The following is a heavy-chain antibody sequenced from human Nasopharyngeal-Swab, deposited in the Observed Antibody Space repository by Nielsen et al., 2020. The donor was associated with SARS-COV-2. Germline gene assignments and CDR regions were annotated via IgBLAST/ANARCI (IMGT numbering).Heavy chain of an antibody. D-gene: IGHD3-10*01. CDR2: INHSGST. Sequence: WIRQPPGQGLEWIGEINHSGSTNYNPSLKSRVTISVDTSKNQFSLKLSSVTAADTAVYYCARGRGGWLGVNWFDPWGQGTLVTVSS. V-gene: IGHV4-34*01. CDR3: ARGRGGWLGVNWFDP. J-gene: IGHJ5*02.